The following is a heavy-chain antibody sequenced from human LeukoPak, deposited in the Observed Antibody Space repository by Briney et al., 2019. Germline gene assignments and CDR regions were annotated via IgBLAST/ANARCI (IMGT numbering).Heavy chain of an antibody. CDR2: ISGSGGST. CDR1: GFTFSSYS. CDR3: AKDQSLFGYGDYVRN. D-gene: IGHD4-17*01. J-gene: IGHJ4*02. V-gene: IGHV3-23*01. Sequence: GGSLRLSCAASGFTFSSYSMNWVRQAPGKGLEWVSAISGSGGSTYYADSVKGRFTISRDNSKNTLYLQMNSLRAEDTAVYYCAKDQSLFGYGDYVRNWGQGTLVTVSS.